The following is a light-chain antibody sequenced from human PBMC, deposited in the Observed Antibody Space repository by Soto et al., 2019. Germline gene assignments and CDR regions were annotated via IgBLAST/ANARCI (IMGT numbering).Light chain of an antibody. J-gene: IGLJ1*01. CDR2: DVS. Sequence: QSVLTQPASVSGSPGQSITISCTGTSSDVGRYNYVSWYQHHPGKAPKLIFYDVSNRPSGVSERFSVSKSGYTASLTISGLQAEDEADYYCNSYTTSSTYGFGTGAKVTVL. V-gene: IGLV2-14*03. CDR1: SSDVGRYNY. CDR3: NSYTTSSTYG.